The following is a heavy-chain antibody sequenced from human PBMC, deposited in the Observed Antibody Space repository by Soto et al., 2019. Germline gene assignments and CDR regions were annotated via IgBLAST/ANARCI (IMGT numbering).Heavy chain of an antibody. J-gene: IGHJ4*02. D-gene: IGHD6-19*01. V-gene: IGHV3-74*01. CDR1: GFTFSRYW. CDR3: AGDGIVVPGTGNFDY. Sequence: EVQLVESGGGLVQPGGSLRLSCEASGFTFSRYWMHWVRQDPEKGLVWVSRINGDGSSTTYADSVKGRFTISRDNAKNTVYLQMNSLRAEDTAVYYCAGDGIVVPGTGNFDYWGQGNLVTVSS. CDR2: INGDGSST.